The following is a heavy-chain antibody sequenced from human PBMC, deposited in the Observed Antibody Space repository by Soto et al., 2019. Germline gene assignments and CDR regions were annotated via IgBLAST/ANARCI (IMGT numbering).Heavy chain of an antibody. CDR3: AREGNSGSYEQFDP. V-gene: IGHV3-48*03. CDR2: ISSSGSTI. CDR1: GFTFSSYE. J-gene: IGHJ5*02. D-gene: IGHD1-26*01. Sequence: EVQLVESGGGLVQPGGSLRLSCAASGFTFSSYEMNWVRQAPGKGLEWVSYISSSGSTIYYADSVKGRFTISRDNAKNSLYLQMNSLRAEDTAVYYCAREGNSGSYEQFDPWGQGTLVTVSS.